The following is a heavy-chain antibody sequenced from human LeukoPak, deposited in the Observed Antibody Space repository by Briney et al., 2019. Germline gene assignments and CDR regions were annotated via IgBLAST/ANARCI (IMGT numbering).Heavy chain of an antibody. V-gene: IGHV3-23*01. CDR3: AKDRGWSGYYRWFAP. D-gene: IGHD3/OR15-3a*01. CDR2: ISGSGGGP. CDR1: GFTFSSYA. J-gene: IGHJ5*02. Sequence: GGSLRLSCAASGFTFSSYAMSWVRQAPGKGLEWVSAISGSGGGPYYADSVKGRFTISRDNSKKTLYLQMNSLRDEDTAVYYCAKDRGWSGYYRWFAPWGQGTLVTVSS.